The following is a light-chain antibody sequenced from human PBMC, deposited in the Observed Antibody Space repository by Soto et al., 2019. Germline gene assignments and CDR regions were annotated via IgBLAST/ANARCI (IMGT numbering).Light chain of an antibody. V-gene: IGKV1-5*03. CDR2: KAS. Sequence: IQMTQSPSTLSASVGDRVTITCRASQSISSWLAWYQQKPGKAPKLLIYKASSLESGVPSRFSGSGSGTEFTLTTSSLQPDDFATYYCQQYNSYSTFGQGTKVDIK. J-gene: IGKJ1*01. CDR3: QQYNSYST. CDR1: QSISSW.